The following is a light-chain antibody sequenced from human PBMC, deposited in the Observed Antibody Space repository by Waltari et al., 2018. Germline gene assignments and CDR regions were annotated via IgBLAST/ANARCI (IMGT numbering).Light chain of an antibody. CDR2: RSD. J-gene: IGLJ3*02. CDR1: ASNIGNNV. Sequence: QSVLTQPPSASGTPGQGATIPCSGGASNIGNNVVNWYQQVPGKAPKLLIYRSDSRPAGVPDRVSGCKSGTSASLAIRGLQSEDEADYYCAAWDDSLNGRWVFGGGTKVTVL. CDR3: AAWDDSLNGRWV. V-gene: IGLV1-44*01.